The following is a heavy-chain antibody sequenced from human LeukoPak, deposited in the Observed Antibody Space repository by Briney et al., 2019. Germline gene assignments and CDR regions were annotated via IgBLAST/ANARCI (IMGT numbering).Heavy chain of an antibody. CDR1: GFTFSSYA. D-gene: IGHD5-18*01. Sequence: PGGSLRLSCVASGFTFSSYAMSWVRQAPGKGLEWVSAISGSGGSTYYADSVKGRFTISRDNSKNTLYLQMNSLRAEDTAVYYCAKDQGVDTSPYFDYWGQGTLVTVSS. V-gene: IGHV3-23*01. CDR2: ISGSGGST. CDR3: AKDQGVDTSPYFDY. J-gene: IGHJ4*02.